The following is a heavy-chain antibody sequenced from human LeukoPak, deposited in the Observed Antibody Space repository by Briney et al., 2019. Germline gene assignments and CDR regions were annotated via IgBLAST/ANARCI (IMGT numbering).Heavy chain of an antibody. D-gene: IGHD3-10*01. CDR1: GGSFSGYY. CDR2: INHSGST. CDR3: ARGSMVRGVIHYYYGMDV. J-gene: IGHJ6*02. Sequence: ETLSLTCAVYGGSFSGYYWSWIRQPPGKGLEWIGEINHSGSTNYNPSLKSRVTISVDTSKNQFSLKLSSVTAADTAVYYCARGSMVRGVIHYYYGMDVWGQGTTVTVSS. V-gene: IGHV4-34*01.